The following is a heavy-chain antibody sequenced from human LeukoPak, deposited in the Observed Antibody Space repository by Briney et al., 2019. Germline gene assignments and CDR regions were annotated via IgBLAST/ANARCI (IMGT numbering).Heavy chain of an antibody. CDR1: GGSISSSRYY. Sequence: SETLSLTCTVSGGSISSSRYYWGWIRQPAGKGLEWIGRIYTSGSTNYNPSLKSRVTMSVDTSKNQLSLKLSSVTAADTAVYYCARGRLATYYYDSSGYYSIDYWGQGTLVTVSS. CDR2: IYTSGST. CDR3: ARGRLATYYYDSSGYYSIDY. J-gene: IGHJ4*02. V-gene: IGHV4-61*02. D-gene: IGHD3-22*01.